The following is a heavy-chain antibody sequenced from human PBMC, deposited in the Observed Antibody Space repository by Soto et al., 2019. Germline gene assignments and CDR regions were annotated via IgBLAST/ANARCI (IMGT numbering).Heavy chain of an antibody. J-gene: IGHJ4*02. CDR2: ISKSDYT. CDR3: AREDSIIIPAVSDF. V-gene: IGHV3-21*01. Sequence: GSLRLSCTVSGFAFNNYGINWVRQAPGKGLEWVSSISKSDYTYYSDSVKGRFTIPRDNAKNSVSLQMSTLRVEDTAVYYCAREDSIIIPAVSDFWGQGTLVTVSS. D-gene: IGHD2-2*01. CDR1: GFAFNNYG.